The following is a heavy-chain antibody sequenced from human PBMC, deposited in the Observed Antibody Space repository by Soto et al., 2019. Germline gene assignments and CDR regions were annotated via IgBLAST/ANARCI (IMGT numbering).Heavy chain of an antibody. V-gene: IGHV1-69*13. Sequence: SVKVSCKASGGPFSSYAISWVRQAPGQGLEWMGGIIPIFGTANYAQKFQGRVTITADESTSTAYMEMSSLRSEDTAVYYCASGGHDYRNYRLYYYGMDVWGQGTTVTVSS. CDR1: GGPFSSYA. CDR3: ASGGHDYRNYRLYYYGMDV. CDR2: IIPIFGTA. D-gene: IGHD4-4*01. J-gene: IGHJ6*02.